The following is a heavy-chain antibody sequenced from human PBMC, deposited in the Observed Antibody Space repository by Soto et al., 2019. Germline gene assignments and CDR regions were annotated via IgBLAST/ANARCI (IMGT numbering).Heavy chain of an antibody. CDR1: GGSISSSSYY. Sequence: SETLSLTCTVSGGSISSSSYYWGWIRQPPGKGLEWIGSIYYSGSTYYNPSLKSRVTISVDTSKNRFSLKLSSVTAADTAVYYCATQEVGGSYVYTFDPWGQGTLVTVSS. V-gene: IGHV4-39*02. CDR2: IYYSGST. CDR3: ATQEVGGSYVYTFDP. D-gene: IGHD1-26*01. J-gene: IGHJ5*02.